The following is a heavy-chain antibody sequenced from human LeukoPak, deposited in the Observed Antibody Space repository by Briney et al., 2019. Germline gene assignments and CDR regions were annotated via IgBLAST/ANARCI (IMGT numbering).Heavy chain of an antibody. D-gene: IGHD6-13*01. Sequence: PGGSLRLSCAASGFTFSSYAMSWVRQAPGKGLEWVSAISGSGGSTYYADSVKGRFTISRDNSKNTLYLQMNSLRAEDTAVYYCAKDWGSSSWYGLDYWGQGTLVTVSS. J-gene: IGHJ4*02. CDR3: AKDWGSSSWYGLDY. CDR1: GFTFSSYA. V-gene: IGHV3-23*01. CDR2: ISGSGGST.